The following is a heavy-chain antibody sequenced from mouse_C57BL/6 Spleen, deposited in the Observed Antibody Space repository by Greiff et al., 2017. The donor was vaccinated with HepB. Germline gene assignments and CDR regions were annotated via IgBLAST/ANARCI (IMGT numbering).Heavy chain of an antibody. Sequence: VQLKQSGPGLAKPSQTLSLTCSVTGYSITSDYWNWIRKFTGNKLEYMGYISYSGSTYYNPSLKSRISITRDTSKNQYYLQLNSVTTEDTATYYCARSVVATPYAMDDWGQGTSVTVSS. J-gene: IGHJ4*01. CDR3: ARSVVATPYAMDD. CDR1: GYSITSDY. D-gene: IGHD1-1*01. CDR2: ISYSGST. V-gene: IGHV3-8*01.